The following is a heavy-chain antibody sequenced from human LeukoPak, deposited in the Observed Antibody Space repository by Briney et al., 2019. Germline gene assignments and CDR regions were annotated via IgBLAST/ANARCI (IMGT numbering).Heavy chain of an antibody. J-gene: IGHJ2*01. CDR3: ARATDRYCSSTSCPDWYFDL. V-gene: IGHV3-23*01. Sequence: GGSLRLSCAASGFTFNSYAMSWVRQAPGKGMEWVSTISGSGGSTHYADSVKGRFTISRDNSKNTLYLQMNSLRAEDTAVYYCARATDRYCSSTSCPDWYFDLWGRGTLVTVSS. CDR2: ISGSGGST. D-gene: IGHD2-2*01. CDR1: GFTFNSYA.